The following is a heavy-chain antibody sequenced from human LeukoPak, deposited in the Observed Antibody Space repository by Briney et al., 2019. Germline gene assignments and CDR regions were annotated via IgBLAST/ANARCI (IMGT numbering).Heavy chain of an antibody. CDR1: GFTFRRFG. CDR2: IRTDGSNK. CDR3: ASGLSGTNIVVVPAAQHDAFDI. D-gene: IGHD2-2*01. Sequence: GGSLRLSCVASGFTFRRFGMHWVRQAPGKGLDWVTFIRTDGSNKYYADSVKGRFTISRDNSKNTLYLQMNSLRAEDTAVYYCASGLSGTNIVVVPAAQHDAFDIWGQGTMVTVSS. J-gene: IGHJ3*02. V-gene: IGHV3-30*02.